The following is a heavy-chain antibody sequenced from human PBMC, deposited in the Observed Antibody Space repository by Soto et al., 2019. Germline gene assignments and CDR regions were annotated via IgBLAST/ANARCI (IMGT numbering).Heavy chain of an antibody. J-gene: IGHJ4*02. CDR3: VRTSLVVAAATREDY. CDR1: GFTFSSYW. V-gene: IGHV3-74*01. Sequence: EVQLVESGGGLVQPGGSLRLSCAASGFTFSSYWMHWVRQAPGKGLVWVSRINSDGSSTSYADSVKGRFTISRDNAKNTLSLQMNSMRADDTAVYYCVRTSLVVAAATREDYWGQGTLVTVSS. D-gene: IGHD2-15*01. CDR2: INSDGSST.